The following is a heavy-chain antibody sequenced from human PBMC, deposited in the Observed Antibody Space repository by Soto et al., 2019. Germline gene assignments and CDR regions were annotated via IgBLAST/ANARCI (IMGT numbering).Heavy chain of an antibody. D-gene: IGHD2-15*01. V-gene: IGHV4-61*01. CDR3: ARAGAATLSDY. CDR2: IYYSGST. Sequence: ETLSLTCTVSGGSVSSGSYYCSWIRQPPGKGLEWIGYIYYSGSTNYNPSLKSRVTISVDTSKNQFSLKLSSVTAADTAVYYCARAGAATLSDYWGQGTLVTVSS. CDR1: GGSVSSGSYY. J-gene: IGHJ4*02.